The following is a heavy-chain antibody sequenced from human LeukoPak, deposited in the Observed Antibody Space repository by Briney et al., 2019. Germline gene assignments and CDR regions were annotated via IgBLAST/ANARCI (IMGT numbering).Heavy chain of an antibody. J-gene: IGHJ4*02. CDR2: ISRSGGST. CDR1: GFTYNSYA. Sequence: GGSLTLSCAASGFTYNSYAMSGVRPAPGTERAWVSAISRSGGSTYYAASVKGRFTISRDTSKNTLYLQMNSLRAEDTAVYYCAKGLGGYYLTFDYWGQGTLVTVSS. CDR3: AKGLGGYYLTFDY. V-gene: IGHV3-23*01. D-gene: IGHD3-22*01.